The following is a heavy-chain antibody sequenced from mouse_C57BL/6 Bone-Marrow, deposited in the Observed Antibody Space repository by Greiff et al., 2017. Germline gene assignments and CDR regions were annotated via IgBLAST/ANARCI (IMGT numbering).Heavy chain of an antibody. Sequence: EVQLQESGTVLARPGASVKMSCKTSGYTFTSYWMHWVNQRPGQGLEWIGAIYPGNSDTSYNQKFKGKAKLNEITSASTAYMQLSSLTNEDSAVYYCTRNWDFYYYAMDYWGQGTSVTVSS. D-gene: IGHD4-1*01. CDR1: GYTFTSYW. J-gene: IGHJ4*01. CDR3: TRNWDFYYYAMDY. V-gene: IGHV1-5*01. CDR2: IYPGNSDT.